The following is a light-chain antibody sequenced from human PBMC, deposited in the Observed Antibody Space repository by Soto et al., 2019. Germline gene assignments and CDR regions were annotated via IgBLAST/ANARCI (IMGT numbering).Light chain of an antibody. V-gene: IGKV3-15*01. CDR3: QQYNTWRSIT. CDR1: QSISGK. Sequence: EIVMTQSPATLSLSPGERATLSCWASQSISGKLAWYQHRPGQAPRLLIYDTSTRAAGIPARFSGSGSGTDFTLTISSLQSEDFAVYYCQQYNTWRSITFGQGTRLEI. CDR2: DTS. J-gene: IGKJ5*01.